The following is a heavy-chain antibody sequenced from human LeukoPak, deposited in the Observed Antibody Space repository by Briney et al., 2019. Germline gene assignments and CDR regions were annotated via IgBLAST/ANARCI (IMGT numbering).Heavy chain of an antibody. CDR2: INPNSGGT. Sequence: ASVKVSCKASGYTFTGYYMHWVRQAPGQGLEWMRWINPNSGGTNYAQKFQGRVTMTRDTSTSTAYMELSRLRSDDTAVYYCARNRGIAVTSTPDYWGQGTLVTVSS. CDR1: GYTFTGYY. V-gene: IGHV1-2*02. J-gene: IGHJ4*02. D-gene: IGHD6-19*01. CDR3: ARNRGIAVTSTPDY.